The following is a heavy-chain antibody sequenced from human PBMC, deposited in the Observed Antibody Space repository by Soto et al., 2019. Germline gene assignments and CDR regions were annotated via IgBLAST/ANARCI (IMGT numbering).Heavy chain of an antibody. CDR2: IYHSGST. CDR3: ARNGTPFWSNDHTRGFFDY. D-gene: IGHD3-3*01. Sequence: PSETLSLTCTVSGGSISSGGYYWSWIRQHPGKGLEWIGYIYHSGSTYYNPSLKSRVTISVDTSKNQFSLKLSSVTAADTAVYYCARNGTPFWSNDHTRGFFDYWGQGALVTVSS. V-gene: IGHV4-31*03. CDR1: GGSISSGGYY. J-gene: IGHJ4*02.